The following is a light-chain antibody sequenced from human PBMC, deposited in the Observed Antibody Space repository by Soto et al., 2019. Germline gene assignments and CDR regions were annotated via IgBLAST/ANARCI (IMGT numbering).Light chain of an antibody. J-gene: IGKJ1*01. CDR3: QQYGRSSWT. Sequence: EILLTQSPDTLPLSPGERATLSCRASQSLSSTNLAWYQQKPGQAPRLLIYGASSRATGIPDRFSGLGSGTDFTLTISRLEPEDFAVYYCQQYGRSSWTFGQGTKVDIK. CDR1: QSLSSTN. V-gene: IGKV3-20*01. CDR2: GAS.